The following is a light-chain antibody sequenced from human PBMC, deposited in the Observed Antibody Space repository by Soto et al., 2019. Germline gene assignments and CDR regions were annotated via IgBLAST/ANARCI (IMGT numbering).Light chain of an antibody. Sequence: EIVLTQSPATLSLSPGERATLSCRATESVSTYLALYQQKPGRAPRLLIYGASNRATGIPDRFSGSGSGTDFTLTISRLEPEDFAVYYCQQYGSSGTFGQGTKVDI. J-gene: IGKJ1*01. CDR2: GAS. CDR1: ESVSTY. CDR3: QQYGSSGT. V-gene: IGKV3-20*01.